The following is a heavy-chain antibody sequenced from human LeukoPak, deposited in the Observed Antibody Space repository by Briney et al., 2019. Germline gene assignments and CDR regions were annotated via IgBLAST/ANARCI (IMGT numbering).Heavy chain of an antibody. V-gene: IGHV3-30*02. CDR3: AKNGMRDYVPHYYMDV. CDR1: GFTFSSYD. Sequence: GGSLRLSCAASGFTFSSYDMYWVRQAPGKGLEWVTFIRNDGNYKSYADSVKGRFTISRDNSKTTLYLQMNSLRAEDTAVYYCAKNGMRDYVPHYYMDVWGKGTTVTISS. CDR2: IRNDGNYK. J-gene: IGHJ6*03. D-gene: IGHD3-16*01.